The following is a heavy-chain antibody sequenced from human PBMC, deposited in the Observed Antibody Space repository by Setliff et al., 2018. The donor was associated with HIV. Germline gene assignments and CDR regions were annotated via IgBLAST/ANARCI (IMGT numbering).Heavy chain of an antibody. CDR1: GGSISNFY. Sequence: SETLSLTCSASGGSISNFYWSWIRQPPGKGLEWVGHIYSTGDTNYNPSLKSRVTLSADTSKNQLSLSLTSVTAADTAVYYCARVRLTMIMMVDYFDQWGQGTLVTVS. CDR2: IYSTGDT. J-gene: IGHJ4*02. V-gene: IGHV4-4*07. D-gene: IGHD3-22*01. CDR3: ARVRLTMIMMVDYFDQ.